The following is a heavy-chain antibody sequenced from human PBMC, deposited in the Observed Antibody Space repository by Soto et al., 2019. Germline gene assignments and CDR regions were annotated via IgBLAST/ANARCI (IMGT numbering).Heavy chain of an antibody. D-gene: IGHD2-8*01. V-gene: IGHV4-30-4*01. Sequence: QVQLQESGPGLVKPSQTLSLTCTVSGGSISSGDYYWSWIRQPPGKGLEWIGYIYYSGSTYYNPSLKSRVTISVDTSKNQFSLKLSSVTAADTAVYYCARGIGYCTNGVCYTGSKFDYWGQGTLVTVSS. J-gene: IGHJ4*02. CDR2: IYYSGST. CDR3: ARGIGYCTNGVCYTGSKFDY. CDR1: GGSISSGDYY.